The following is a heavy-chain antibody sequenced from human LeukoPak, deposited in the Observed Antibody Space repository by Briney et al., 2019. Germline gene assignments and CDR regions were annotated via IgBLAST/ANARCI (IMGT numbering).Heavy chain of an antibody. CDR2: IGTSAGTI. Sequence: PGESLRLSCAASGFTFSDYYMTWIRQAPGRGLEWISYIGTSAGTIYYADSVKGRFTISRDNAKNSLYLQMNSLRAEDTAVYYCARDAIDSSGFDFDYWGQGTLVTVSS. D-gene: IGHD3-22*01. V-gene: IGHV3-11*01. CDR1: GFTFSDYY. CDR3: ARDAIDSSGFDFDY. J-gene: IGHJ4*02.